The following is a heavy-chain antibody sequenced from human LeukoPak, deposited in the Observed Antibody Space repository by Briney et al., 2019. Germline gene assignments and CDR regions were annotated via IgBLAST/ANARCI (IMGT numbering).Heavy chain of an antibody. D-gene: IGHD3-9*01. CDR3: ARTGYDILTGYRYYYYYMDV. J-gene: IGHJ6*03. CDR1: GGSFSGYY. Sequence: KPSETLSLTCAVYGGSFSGYYWSWIRQPPGKGLKWIGEINHSGSTNYNPSLKSRVTISVDTSKNQFSLKLSSVTAADTAVYYCARTGYDILTGYRYYYYYMDVWGKGTTVTVSS. V-gene: IGHV4-34*01. CDR2: INHSGST.